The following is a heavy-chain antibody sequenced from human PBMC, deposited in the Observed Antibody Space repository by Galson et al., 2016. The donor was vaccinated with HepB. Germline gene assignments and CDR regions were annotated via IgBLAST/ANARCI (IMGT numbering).Heavy chain of an antibody. Sequence: SLRLSCAASGLTFSNYAMSWVRQAPGKGLEWVSAIRGRGTRTYYADSVQGRFTISRDKSKNTYLQMNSLRAEDKAIYYCARAWNYYDSSVFSYYFDSWGQGTLVTVSS. D-gene: IGHD3-22*01. CDR3: ARAWNYYDSSVFSYYFDS. CDR1: GLTFSNYA. V-gene: IGHV3-23*01. J-gene: IGHJ4*02. CDR2: IRGRGTRT.